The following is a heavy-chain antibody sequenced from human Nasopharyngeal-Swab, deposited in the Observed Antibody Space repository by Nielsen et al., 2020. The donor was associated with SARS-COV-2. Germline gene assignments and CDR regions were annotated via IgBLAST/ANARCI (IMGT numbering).Heavy chain of an antibody. J-gene: IGHJ6*02. CDR1: GFTFSSYP. D-gene: IGHD2-2*01. Sequence: GGSLRLSCAASGFTFSSYPMNWVRQAPGKGLEWLSYISSRSTTIYYADSVKGRFTISRDNAKNSLYLQMNSLRAEDTAVYYCARVLVSGYYAMDVWGHGTTVTVSS. CDR2: ISSRSTTI. V-gene: IGHV3-48*04. CDR3: ARVLVSGYYAMDV.